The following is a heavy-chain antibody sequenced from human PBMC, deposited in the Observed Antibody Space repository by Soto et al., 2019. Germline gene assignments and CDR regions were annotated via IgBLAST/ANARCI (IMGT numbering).Heavy chain of an antibody. Sequence: EVQLVESGGGLVQPGGSLGPPCEASGFTFSPNWRTWVRRLPGKGLECVANLDQDGSEGYYVDSVRGRFPISRDNAKNSLYLQMNSLRAEDTAVYYCVCGGNFFVYWGQGTLVTVSP. CDR1: GFTFSPNW. V-gene: IGHV3-7*01. CDR3: VCGGNFFVY. CDR2: LDQDGSEG. J-gene: IGHJ4*02. D-gene: IGHD3-16*01.